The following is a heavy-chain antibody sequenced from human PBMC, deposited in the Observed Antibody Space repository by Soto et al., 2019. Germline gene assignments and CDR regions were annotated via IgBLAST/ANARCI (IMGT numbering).Heavy chain of an antibody. Sequence: QVQLVQSGAEVKKPGASVKVSCKASGYTFTGYYMHWVRQAPGQGLEWMGWINPNSGGTNYAQKVQGRVTMTRDTSISTAYMELSRLRSDDTAVYYCARDFDYVWGSYREPGYWGQGTLVTVSS. J-gene: IGHJ4*02. V-gene: IGHV1-2*02. CDR3: ARDFDYVWGSYREPGY. CDR2: INPNSGGT. D-gene: IGHD3-16*02. CDR1: GYTFTGYY.